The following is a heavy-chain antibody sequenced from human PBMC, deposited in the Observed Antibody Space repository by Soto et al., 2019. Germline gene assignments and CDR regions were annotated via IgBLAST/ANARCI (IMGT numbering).Heavy chain of an antibody. V-gene: IGHV3-30-3*01. Sequence: GGSLRLSCAASGFTFSSYAMHWVRQAPGKGLEWVAVISYDGSNKYYADSVKGRFTISRDNSKNTLYLQMNSLRAEDTAVYYCARDPDFWSGYYSVGSFDYWGQGTLVTVSS. D-gene: IGHD3-3*01. CDR3: ARDPDFWSGYYSVGSFDY. CDR1: GFTFSSYA. CDR2: ISYDGSNK. J-gene: IGHJ4*02.